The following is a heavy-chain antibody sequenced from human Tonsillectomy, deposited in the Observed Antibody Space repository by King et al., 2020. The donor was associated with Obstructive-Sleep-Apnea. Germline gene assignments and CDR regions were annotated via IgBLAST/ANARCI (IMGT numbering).Heavy chain of an antibody. Sequence: LVESGGGLVQPGGSLRLSCAASGFTFSSYWMSWVRQAPGKGLEWVANIKKDGSEKYYVDSVMGRFTISRDNAKNSLYLQMNSLRAEDTALYYWARVRVWERWLQHRSYYYYGMDVWGQGTTVTVSS. CDR3: ARVRVWERWLQHRSYYYYGMDV. V-gene: IGHV3-7*04. CDR1: GFTFSSYW. J-gene: IGHJ6*02. CDR2: IKKDGSEK. D-gene: IGHD5-24*01.